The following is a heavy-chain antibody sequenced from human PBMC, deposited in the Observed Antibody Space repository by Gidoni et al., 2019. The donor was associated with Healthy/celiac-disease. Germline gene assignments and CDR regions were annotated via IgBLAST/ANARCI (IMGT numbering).Heavy chain of an antibody. J-gene: IGHJ3*02. CDR2: IFSNDEK. D-gene: IGHD3-22*01. CDR3: ARMNYDSSGDAFDI. Sequence: VTLTESGPVLVKPTETLPLTCTVSGFSLSNARMGVSWIRQPPGKALEWLAHIFSNDEKAYSTSLKSRLTISKDTSKSQVVLTMTNMDPVDTATYYCARMNYDSSGDAFDIWGQGTMVTVSS. V-gene: IGHV2-26*01. CDR1: GFSLSNARMG.